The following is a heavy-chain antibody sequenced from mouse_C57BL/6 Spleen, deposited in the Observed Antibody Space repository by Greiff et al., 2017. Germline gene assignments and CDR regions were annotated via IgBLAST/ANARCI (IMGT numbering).Heavy chain of an antibody. Sequence: QVQPQQSGAELARPGASVKMSCKASGYTFTSYTMHWVKQRPGQGLEWIGYINPSSGYTKYNQKFKDKATLTADKSSSTAYMQLSSLTSEDSAVYYCARRANWTPYFDYWGQGTTLTVSS. D-gene: IGHD4-1*01. CDR1: GYTFTSYT. CDR2: INPSSGYT. CDR3: ARRANWTPYFDY. J-gene: IGHJ2*01. V-gene: IGHV1-4*01.